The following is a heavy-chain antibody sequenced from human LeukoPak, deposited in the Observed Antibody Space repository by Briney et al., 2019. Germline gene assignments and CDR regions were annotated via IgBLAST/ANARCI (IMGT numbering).Heavy chain of an antibody. CDR2: ISGSGGST. V-gene: IGHV3-23*01. D-gene: IGHD3-10*01. J-gene: IGHJ4*02. CDR3: AKDESTLLLWFGRIRRY. Sequence: GGSLRLSCAASGFTFSSYAMSWVRQAPGKGLEWVSAISGSGGSTYYADSVKGRFTISRDNSKNTLYLQVNSLRAEDTAVYYCAKDESTLLLWFGRIRRYWGQGTLVTVSS. CDR1: GFTFSSYA.